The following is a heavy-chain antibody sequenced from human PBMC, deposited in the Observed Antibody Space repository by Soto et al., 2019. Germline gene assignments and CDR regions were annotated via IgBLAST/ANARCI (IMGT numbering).Heavy chain of an antibody. CDR3: AQRGSGSYFDY. D-gene: IGHD3-10*01. V-gene: IGHV3-7*03. CDR1: GLTFSSFW. Sequence: GGSLRLSCAASGLTFSSFWMSWVRQAPGKGPEWVASVNQDGSNKQYVDSVKGRFTISRDNAENSLYLQMNSLRAEDTSVDYCAQRGSGSYFDYWGQGTLVTVSS. J-gene: IGHJ4*02. CDR2: VNQDGSNK.